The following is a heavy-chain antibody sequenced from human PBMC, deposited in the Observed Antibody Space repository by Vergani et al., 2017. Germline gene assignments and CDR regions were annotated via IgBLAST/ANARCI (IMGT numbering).Heavy chain of an antibody. CDR2: VYHSGST. CDR1: DYSISSGYY. Sequence: QVQLQESGPGLVKPSETLSLTCAVSDYSISSGYYWGWVRQPPGKGLDWIGSVYHSGSTSYNPSLKSRVTISIDTSKNQFSLKLTSVTAADTAVYYRASLVTGGIDYWGQGILVTVFS. D-gene: IGHD3-16*01. CDR3: ASLVTGGIDY. V-gene: IGHV4-38-2*01. J-gene: IGHJ4*02.